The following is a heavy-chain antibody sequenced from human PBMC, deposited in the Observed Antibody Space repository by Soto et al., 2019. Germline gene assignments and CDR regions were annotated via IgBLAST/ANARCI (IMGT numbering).Heavy chain of an antibody. Sequence: GGSLRLSCAASGFTFSNAWMNWVRQAPGKGLEWVGRIKSKTDGGTTDYAAPVKGRFTISRDDSKNTLYLQMNSLKTEDTAVYYCTTDLILVRGAFYYYYGMDVWGQGTTVTVSS. CDR2: IKSKTDGGTT. CDR1: GFTFSNAW. D-gene: IGHD3-10*01. J-gene: IGHJ6*02. CDR3: TTDLILVRGAFYYYYGMDV. V-gene: IGHV3-15*07.